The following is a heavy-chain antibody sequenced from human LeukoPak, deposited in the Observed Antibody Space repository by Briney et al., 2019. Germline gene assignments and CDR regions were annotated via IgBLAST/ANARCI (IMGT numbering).Heavy chain of an antibody. CDR1: GGSISSYY. D-gene: IGHD6-19*01. CDR3: ARGQSGAVAPFDP. J-gene: IGHJ5*02. CDR2: IYYSGST. Sequence: PSETLSLTCTVSGGSISSYYWSWIRQPPGKGLEWIGYIYYSGSTYYNPSLKSRVTISVDTSKNQFSLKLSSVTAADTAVYYCARGQSGAVAPFDPWGQGTLVTVSS. V-gene: IGHV4-59*08.